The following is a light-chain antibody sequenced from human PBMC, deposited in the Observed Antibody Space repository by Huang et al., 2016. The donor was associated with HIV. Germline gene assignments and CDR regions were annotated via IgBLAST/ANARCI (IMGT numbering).Light chain of an antibody. J-gene: IGKJ2*01. V-gene: IGKV1-NL1*01. Sequence: IKMTQSPSSLSAPVGDRFTTTCRWSQGITKSLVWYQQKPGKAPKLLLFATSRLDRGVPSRFSGSGSGTDFTLTISSLQPEDFATYYCQQYYNTPYTFGQGTKLEIK. CDR3: QQYYNTPYT. CDR1: QGITKS. CDR2: ATS.